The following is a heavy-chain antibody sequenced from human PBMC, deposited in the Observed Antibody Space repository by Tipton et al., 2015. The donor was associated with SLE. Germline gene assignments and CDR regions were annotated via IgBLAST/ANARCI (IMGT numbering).Heavy chain of an antibody. CDR2: IWYDGSNK. Sequence: SLRLSCAASGFTFSSYGMHWVRQAPGKGLEWVALIWYDGSNKYYADSVKGRFTISRDNSKNTLYLQMNSLRAEDTATYYCAKNALGLRGFDYWGQGSLVTVSS. CDR1: GFTFSSYG. D-gene: IGHD4-17*01. V-gene: IGHV3-33*06. CDR3: AKNALGLRGFDY. J-gene: IGHJ4*02.